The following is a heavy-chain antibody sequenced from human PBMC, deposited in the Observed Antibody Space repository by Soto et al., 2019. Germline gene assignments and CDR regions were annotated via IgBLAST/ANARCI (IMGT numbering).Heavy chain of an antibody. V-gene: IGHV1-46*01. CDR2: INPSGGST. D-gene: IGHD2-2*02. Sequence: ASVKVSCKASGYTFTSYYMHWVRQAPGQGLEWMGIINPSGGSTSYAQKFQGRVTMTRDTSTSTVYMELSSLRSEDTAVYYCAKSATVTAAIAYWGQGTLVTVSS. CDR1: GYTFTSYY. CDR3: AKSATVTAAIAY. J-gene: IGHJ4*02.